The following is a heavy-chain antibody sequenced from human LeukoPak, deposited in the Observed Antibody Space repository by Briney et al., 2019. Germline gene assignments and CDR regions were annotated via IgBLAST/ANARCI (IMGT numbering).Heavy chain of an antibody. CDR3: ARDRYCSGGSCYPPGD. CDR2: IYSGGST. CDR1: GFTVSSNY. Sequence: GGSLRLSCAASGFTVSSNYMSWVRQAPGKGLEWVSVIYSGGSTYYADSVKGRFTISRDNSKNTLYLQMNSLRAEDTAVYYYARDRYCSGGSCYPPGDWGQGTLVTVSS. V-gene: IGHV3-53*01. D-gene: IGHD2-15*01. J-gene: IGHJ4*02.